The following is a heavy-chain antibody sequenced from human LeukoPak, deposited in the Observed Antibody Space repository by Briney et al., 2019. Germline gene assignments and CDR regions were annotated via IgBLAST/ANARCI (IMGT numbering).Heavy chain of an antibody. CDR3: ARELVVGPAEYFQH. V-gene: IGHV3-7*01. J-gene: IGHJ1*01. CDR2: INKRGSET. Sequence: PGGSLRLSCAGSGLTFSDSWMAWVRQVPGKGLEWVANINKRGSETYYVDSVRGRFTISRDNDKNSLFLQMNSLRVDDTALYYCARELVVGPAEYFQHWGHGTLVTVSS. CDR1: GLTFSDSW. D-gene: IGHD2-8*02.